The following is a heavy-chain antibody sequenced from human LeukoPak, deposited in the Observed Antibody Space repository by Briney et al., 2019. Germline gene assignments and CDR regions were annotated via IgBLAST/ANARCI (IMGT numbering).Heavy chain of an antibody. CDR3: ARHIQSGLNFWSGAYYYYYMDV. CDR2: IYTSGST. Sequence: SETLSLTCTVSGGSISSYYWSWIRQPPGKGLEWIGYIYTSGSTNYNPPLKSRVTISVDTSKNQFSLKLSSVTAADTAVYYCARHIQSGLNFWSGAYYYYYMDVWGKGTTVAVSS. V-gene: IGHV4-4*09. CDR1: GGSISSYY. J-gene: IGHJ6*03. D-gene: IGHD3-3*01.